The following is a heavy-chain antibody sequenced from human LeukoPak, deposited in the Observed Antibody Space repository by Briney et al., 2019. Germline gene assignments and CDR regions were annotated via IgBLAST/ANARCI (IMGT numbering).Heavy chain of an antibody. Sequence: ASVKVSCKASGYTFTSSAMHWVRQAPGQRLEWMGWINAGNGNTKYSQKFQGRVTIIRDTSASTAYMELSSLRSEDTAVYYCARGDFWDYGFADDWGQGTLVTVSS. CDR3: ARGDFWDYGFADD. CDR1: GYTFTSSA. J-gene: IGHJ4*02. V-gene: IGHV1-3*01. D-gene: IGHD3-10*01. CDR2: INAGNGNT.